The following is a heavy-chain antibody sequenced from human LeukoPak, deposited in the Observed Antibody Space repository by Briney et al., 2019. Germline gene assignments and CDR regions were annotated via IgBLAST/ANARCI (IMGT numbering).Heavy chain of an antibody. D-gene: IGHD6-13*01. CDR2: ISPNTGGT. CDR1: GYTFTDYY. V-gene: IGHV1-2*02. Sequence: ASVRVSCKASGYTFTDYYMHWVRQAPGQGLEWMGWISPNTGGTDYIQKFQGRVTMTRDTSISTAYMELNSLKSDDTAVYYCVRVVRRAAAHAGNWFDPWGQGTLVTVSS. CDR3: VRVVRRAAAHAGNWFDP. J-gene: IGHJ5*02.